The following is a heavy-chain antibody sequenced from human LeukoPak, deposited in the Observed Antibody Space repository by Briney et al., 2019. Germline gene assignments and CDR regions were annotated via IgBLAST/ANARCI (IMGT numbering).Heavy chain of an antibody. D-gene: IGHD6-19*01. CDR1: GGSVSSYY. V-gene: IGHV4-59*02. J-gene: IGHJ6*03. Sequence: SETLSLTCTVSGGSVSSYYWSWIRQPPGKGLEWIGYIYYSGSTNYNPSLKSRVTISVDTSKNQFSLKLSSVTAADTAVYYCARAQVNLGRINIEVSGPSYSYYMDVWGKGTTVTISS. CDR2: IYYSGST. CDR3: ARAQVNLGRINIEVSGPSYSYYMDV.